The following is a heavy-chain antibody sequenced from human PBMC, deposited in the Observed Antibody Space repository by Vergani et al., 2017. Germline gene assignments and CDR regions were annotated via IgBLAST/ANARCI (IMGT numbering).Heavy chain of an antibody. CDR3: PRGRGYCSSTSCYQDY. Sequence: QVQLQQWGAGLLKPSETLSLTCAVYGGSFSGYYWSWILQPPGKGLEWIGEINHSGSTNYNPSLKNRVTISVDTSKNQFSLKLSSVTAADTAVYYCPRGRGYCSSTSCYQDYWGQGTLVIVSS. CDR2: INHSGST. V-gene: IGHV4-34*01. J-gene: IGHJ4*02. CDR1: GGSFSGYY. D-gene: IGHD2-2*01.